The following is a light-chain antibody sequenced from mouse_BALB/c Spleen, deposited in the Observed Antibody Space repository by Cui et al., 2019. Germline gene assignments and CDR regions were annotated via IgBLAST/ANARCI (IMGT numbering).Light chain of an antibody. CDR2: AAT. Sequence: DIQMTQSHASQSASLGESVTITCLASQTIGTWLAWYQQKPGKSPQLLIYAATILADGVPSRFSGSGSGTKFSFKISSLQAEDFASYYCQQLYSTPYTFGGGTKLEIK. CDR3: QQLYSTPYT. V-gene: IGKV12-98*01. CDR1: QTIGTW. J-gene: IGKJ2*01.